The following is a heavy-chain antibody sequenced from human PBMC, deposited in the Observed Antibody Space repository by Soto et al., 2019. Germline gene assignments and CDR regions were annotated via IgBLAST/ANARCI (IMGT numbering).Heavy chain of an antibody. CDR1: GGSISSYY. CDR3: AGRSGSDYNGYYYALDV. D-gene: IGHD3-10*01. Sequence: QVQLQESGPGLVKPSETLSLTCTVSGGSISSYYWSWIRQRAGKGLEWIARIYTSGSTNYNPSLKSRATMPVDTSKKQFSLRLSSVTAADTAVYYFAGRSGSDYNGYYYALDVWGQGTTVTVSS. V-gene: IGHV4-4*07. CDR2: IYTSGST. J-gene: IGHJ6*02.